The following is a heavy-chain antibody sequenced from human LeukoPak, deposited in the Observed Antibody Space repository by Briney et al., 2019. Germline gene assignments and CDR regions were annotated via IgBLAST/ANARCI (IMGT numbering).Heavy chain of an antibody. Sequence: SETLSLTCTVSGGSISSYYWSWIRQPPGKGLEWIGYIYYSGSTNYNPSLKSRVTISVDTSKNQFSLKLSSVTAADTAVYYCARDRYYDSSGAYGMDVWGQGTTVTVSS. V-gene: IGHV4-59*01. J-gene: IGHJ6*02. CDR2: IYYSGST. CDR1: GGSISSYY. CDR3: ARDRYYDSSGAYGMDV. D-gene: IGHD3-22*01.